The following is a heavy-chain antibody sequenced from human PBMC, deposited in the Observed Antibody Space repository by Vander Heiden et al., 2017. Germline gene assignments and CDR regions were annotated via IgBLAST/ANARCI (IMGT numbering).Heavy chain of an antibody. Sequence: QLQLQESGPGLVKPSETLSLTYTVSGGSISSSSYYWAWIRQPPGKGLEWIGSIYYSGSTYYNPSIKRRVTIAVDTSKNQFSLKRSSVTAAETAVYYCARPIRGYIGVDHGALNWFDPWGQGTMVTVYS. D-gene: IGHD5-12*01. CDR3: ARPIRGYIGVDHGALNWFDP. J-gene: IGHJ5*02. CDR1: GGSISSSSYY. CDR2: IYYSGST. V-gene: IGHV4-39*01.